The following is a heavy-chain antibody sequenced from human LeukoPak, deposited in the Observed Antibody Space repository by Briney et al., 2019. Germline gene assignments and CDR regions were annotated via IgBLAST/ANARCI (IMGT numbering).Heavy chain of an antibody. Sequence: PSETLSLTCTISGGSVSSASYYWIWIRQPPGKGLEWIGYIYYSGSTNCSPSLKSRVTISVDTSKNHFSLILTSVTAADTAVYYCARGYHYDSSRPGYYFDYWGQGTLVTVSS. D-gene: IGHD3-22*01. J-gene: IGHJ4*02. CDR2: IYYSGST. V-gene: IGHV4-61*01. CDR1: GGSVSSASYY. CDR3: ARGYHYDSSRPGYYFDY.